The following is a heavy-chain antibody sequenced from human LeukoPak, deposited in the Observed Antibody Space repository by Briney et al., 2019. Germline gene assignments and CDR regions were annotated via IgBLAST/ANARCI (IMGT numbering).Heavy chain of an antibody. CDR3: ARDLPLGLSSTSSPIWFGDRWSFVGDGMDV. CDR2: INPNSGGT. V-gene: IGHV1-2*02. D-gene: IGHD2-2*01. J-gene: IGHJ6*02. CDR1: GYTFTGYY. Sequence: ASVKVSCKASGYTFTGYYMHWVRRAPGQGLEWMGWINPNSGGTNYAQKFQGRVTMTRDTSISTAYMELSRLRSDDTAVYYCARDLPLGLSSTSSPIWFGDRWSFVGDGMDVWGQGTTVTVSS.